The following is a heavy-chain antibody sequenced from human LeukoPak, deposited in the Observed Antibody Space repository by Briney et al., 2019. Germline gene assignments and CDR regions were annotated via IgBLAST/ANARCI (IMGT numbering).Heavy chain of an antibody. CDR3: AKHQAGYFDY. CDR2: ISTYNENT. D-gene: IGHD6-13*01. Sequence: ASVKVSCKASGYTFTNYGISWVRQAPGQGLEWMGWISTYNENTNYAQKLQGRVTMTTDTSTSTAYMELRSLRSGDTAVYYCAKHQAGYFDYWGQGTLVTVSS. CDR1: GYTFTNYG. V-gene: IGHV1-18*01. J-gene: IGHJ4*02.